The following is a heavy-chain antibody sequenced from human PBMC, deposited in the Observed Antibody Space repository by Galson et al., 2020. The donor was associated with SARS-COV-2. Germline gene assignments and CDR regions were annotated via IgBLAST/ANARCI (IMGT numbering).Heavy chain of an antibody. CDR1: GFNFDDYA. CDR2: ISWNSNSL. Sequence: SLKISCAASGFNFDDYAMHWVRQVPGRGLEWVSGISWNSNSLGYAASVKGRFTISRDNAKNSLFLQMNSLKTEDTALYYCAKEVREAYYYHYYGMDVWGQGTAVTVSS. CDR3: AKEVREAYYYHYYGMDV. J-gene: IGHJ6*02. D-gene: IGHD1-26*01. V-gene: IGHV3-9*01.